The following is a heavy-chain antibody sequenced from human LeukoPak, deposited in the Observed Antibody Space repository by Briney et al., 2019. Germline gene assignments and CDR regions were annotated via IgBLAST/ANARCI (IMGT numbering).Heavy chain of an antibody. Sequence: PSETLSLTCTVSGGSISSYYWSWLRQPPGKGLEWIGYIYYSGSTNYNPSLKSRVTISVDTSKNQFSLKLSSVTAADTAVYYCARDSEYYYDSSGYVFDYWGQGTLVTVSS. J-gene: IGHJ4*02. CDR2: IYYSGST. V-gene: IGHV4-59*01. CDR3: ARDSEYYYDSSGYVFDY. D-gene: IGHD3-22*01. CDR1: GGSISSYY.